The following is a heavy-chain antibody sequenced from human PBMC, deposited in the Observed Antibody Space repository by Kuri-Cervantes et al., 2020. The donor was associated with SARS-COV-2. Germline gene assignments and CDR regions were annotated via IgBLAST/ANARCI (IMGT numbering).Heavy chain of an antibody. V-gene: IGHV3-30*02. CDR2: IRYDGSNK. CDR3: ARRIRIAARPHYMDV. D-gene: IGHD6-6*01. J-gene: IGHJ6*03. Sequence: GGSLRLSCAASGFTFSSYAMSWVRQAPGKGLEGVAFIRYDGSNKYHADSVKGRFTISRDNSKNTQYLQMKGLRAEDTAVYYCARRIRIAARPHYMDVWGKGTTVTVSS. CDR1: GFTFSSYA.